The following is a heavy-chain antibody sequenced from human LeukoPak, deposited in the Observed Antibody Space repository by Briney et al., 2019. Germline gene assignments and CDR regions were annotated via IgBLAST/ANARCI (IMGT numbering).Heavy chain of an antibody. CDR2: IIPIFGTA. CDR3: ARDLYYDFWSGYYS. CDR1: GGTFSSYA. J-gene: IGHJ5*02. V-gene: IGHV1-69*13. D-gene: IGHD3-3*01. Sequence: ASVKVSCKASGGTFSSYAISWVRQAPGQGLEWMGGIIPIFGTANYAQKFQGRVTITADESTSTAYMELSSLRSEDTAVYYCARDLYYDFWSGYYSWGQGTLVTVSS.